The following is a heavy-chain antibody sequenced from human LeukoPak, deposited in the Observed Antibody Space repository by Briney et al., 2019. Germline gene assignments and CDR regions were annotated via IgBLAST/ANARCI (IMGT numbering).Heavy chain of an antibody. CDR2: ISINDSTI. D-gene: IGHD4-17*01. CDR1: GFTFSSYE. J-gene: IGHJ4*02. CDR3: VTRHDYGDHGRGCLDY. V-gene: IGHV3-48*03. Sequence: SLRLSCAASGFTFSSYEMNWVCKAQPQGQDLISYISINDSTITYEDSVKDRFTIIRVNAKNSLYLQMISLRAEDTAIYYCVTRHDYGDHGRGCLDYWGQGTLVTVSS.